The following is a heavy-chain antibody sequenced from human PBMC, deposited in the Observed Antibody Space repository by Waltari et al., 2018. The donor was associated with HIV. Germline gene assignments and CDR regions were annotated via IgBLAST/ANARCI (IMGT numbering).Heavy chain of an antibody. CDR1: GYTFTSCD. V-gene: IGHV1-8*02. Sequence: QVQLVQSGAEVRKPGASVKVSCKASGYTFTSCDVNWVRQAPGPGPEWMGWVNPYSGNTGYAKNFQGRVTMTRNTSISTAYMELSGLRSEDTAMYYCARGAPGHYCSGGSCPYFDYWGQGSLVTVSS. D-gene: IGHD2-15*01. CDR2: VNPYSGNT. CDR3: ARGAPGHYCSGGSCPYFDY. J-gene: IGHJ4*02.